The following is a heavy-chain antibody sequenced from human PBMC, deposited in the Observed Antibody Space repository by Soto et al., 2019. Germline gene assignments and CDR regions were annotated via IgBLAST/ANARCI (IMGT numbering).Heavy chain of an antibody. CDR2: KTYDGSNK. Sequence: QVQLVESGGGAVQPGRSLRLSCAASGFMFSSYAMHWVRQAPGKGLEWVAVKTYDGSNKYYADSVKGRFTISRDNSKNTLYLQMNSLRAEDTAVYYCARAGGLLVDYWGQGTLVTVSS. V-gene: IGHV3-30-3*01. D-gene: IGHD1-26*01. CDR1: GFMFSSYA. CDR3: ARAGGLLVDY. J-gene: IGHJ4*02.